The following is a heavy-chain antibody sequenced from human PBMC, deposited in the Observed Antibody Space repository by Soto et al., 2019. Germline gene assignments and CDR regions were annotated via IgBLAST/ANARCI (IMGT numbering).Heavy chain of an antibody. CDR2: ISGNSGKT. Sequence: GGCLRLSCTSSRFTFSSYAMSWVRQSPGKELEWVSTISGNSGKTNYAESGKGRFSISRDNSKNTVHLQLDSLRAQDPAVYFCAKLGPVLMELYYVDRWGHGTVVTVSS. D-gene: IGHD2-8*01. V-gene: IGHV3-23*01. CDR1: RFTFSSYA. J-gene: IGHJ4*01. CDR3: AKLGPVLMELYYVDR.